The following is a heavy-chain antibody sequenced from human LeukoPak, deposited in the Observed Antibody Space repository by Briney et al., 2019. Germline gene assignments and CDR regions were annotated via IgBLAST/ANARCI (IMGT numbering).Heavy chain of an antibody. Sequence: SVKVSCKASGGTFSSYAISWVRQAPGQGLEWMGRIIPIFGTANYAQKFRGRVTITTDESTSTAYMELSSLRSEDTAVYYCARDHLVAGRYYYYYYMDVWGKGTTVTVSS. V-gene: IGHV1-69*05. CDR1: GGTFSSYA. CDR3: ARDHLVAGRYYYYYYMDV. CDR2: IIPIFGTA. D-gene: IGHD6-19*01. J-gene: IGHJ6*03.